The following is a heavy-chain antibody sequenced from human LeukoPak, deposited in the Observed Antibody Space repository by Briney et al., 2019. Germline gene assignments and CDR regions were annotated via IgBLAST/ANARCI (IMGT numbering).Heavy chain of an antibody. J-gene: IGHJ4*02. CDR2: IIPIFGTA. Sequence: ASVKVSCKASGGTFSSYAISWVRQAPGQGLEWMGGIIPIFGTANYAQKSQGRVTITADESTSTAYMELNSLRSEDTAVYYCARGKSGSGSYSPYYFDYWGQGTLVTVSS. CDR3: ARGKSGSGSYSPYYFDY. D-gene: IGHD3-10*01. CDR1: GGTFSSYA. V-gene: IGHV1-69*01.